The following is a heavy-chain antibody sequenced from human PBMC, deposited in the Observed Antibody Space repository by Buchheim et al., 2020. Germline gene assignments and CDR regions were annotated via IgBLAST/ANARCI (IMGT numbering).Heavy chain of an antibody. Sequence: DVHLVESGGNVVRPGGSLRLSCAASGFTFSSYWMSWVRQAPGKGLEWVANIKQDGSEKYYVDSVKGRFTISRDNAKNSLYLQMNSLRAEDTAVYYCARSGYSSSWGNYYYYYYMDVWDKGTT. CDR3: ARSGYSSSWGNYYYYYYMDV. CDR1: GFTFSSYW. J-gene: IGHJ6*03. D-gene: IGHD6-13*01. CDR2: IKQDGSEK. V-gene: IGHV3-7*01.